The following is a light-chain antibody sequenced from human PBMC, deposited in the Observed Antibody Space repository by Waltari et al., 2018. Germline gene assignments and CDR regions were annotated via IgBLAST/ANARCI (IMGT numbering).Light chain of an antibody. V-gene: IGLV6-57*01. CDR3: QSYDRSNQV. CDR1: SGSIASNY. J-gene: IGLJ2*01. CDR2: KGN. Sequence: NFMLTQPHSVSESPGKTVTISCTRSSGSIASNYVQWYQQRPGSSPTTVIYKGNQRPSGVPDRFPGSIDSSANSASLTISGLKTDDEADYYCQSYDRSNQVFGGGTKLTVL.